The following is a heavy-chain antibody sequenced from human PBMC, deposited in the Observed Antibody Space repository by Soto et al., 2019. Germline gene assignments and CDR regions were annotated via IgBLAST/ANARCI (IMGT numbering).Heavy chain of an antibody. CDR1: GFTFSSYG. V-gene: IGHV3-30*18. J-gene: IGHJ6*02. CDR3: AKDPSPGFLYYYYGMDV. CDR2: ISYDGSNK. Sequence: QVQLVESGGGVVQPGRSLRLSCAASGFTFSSYGMHWVRQAPGKGLEWVAVISYDGSNKYYADSVKGRFTISRDNSMNTLYLQMNSLRAEDTAVYYCAKDPSPGFLYYYYGMDVWGQGTTVTVSS.